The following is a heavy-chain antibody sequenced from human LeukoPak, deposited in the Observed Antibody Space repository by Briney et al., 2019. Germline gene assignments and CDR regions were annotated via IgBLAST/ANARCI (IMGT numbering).Heavy chain of an antibody. J-gene: IGHJ4*02. CDR1: GGSTRSSSYY. Sequence: SETLSLTCSVSGGSTRSSSYYWGWIRQPPGKGLEWIGTIHYTGSTYYTPSLKSRVTVSVDTSNNQFSLKVSSVTAADTAVYYCARHPSGSSFDYWGQGTLVAVS. CDR2: IHYTGST. D-gene: IGHD1-26*01. V-gene: IGHV4-39*01. CDR3: ARHPSGSSFDY.